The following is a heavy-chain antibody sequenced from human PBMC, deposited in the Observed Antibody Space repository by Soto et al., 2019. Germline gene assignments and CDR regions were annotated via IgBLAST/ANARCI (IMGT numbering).Heavy chain of an antibody. CDR3: ARTCLECLLCHYYYGMDG. V-gene: IGHV3-74*01. J-gene: IGHJ6*02. CDR1: GFTFSSYW. CDR2: INSDGSST. D-gene: IGHD3-3*01. Sequence: GGSLRLSCAASGFTFSSYWMHWVRQAPGKGLVWVSRINSDGSSTSYADSVKGRFTISRDNAKNSLYLQMNSLRDEDTAVYYCARTCLECLLCHYYYGMDGWGQGNTVTVSS.